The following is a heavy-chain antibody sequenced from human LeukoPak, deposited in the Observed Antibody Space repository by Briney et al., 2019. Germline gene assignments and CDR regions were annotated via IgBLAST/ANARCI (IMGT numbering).Heavy chain of an antibody. Sequence: PSETLSLTCTVSGGSISSYYWSWIRQPPGKGLEWIGYIYYSGSTNYNPSLKSRVTISVDTSKNQFSLKLSSVTAADTAVYYCAGHPRRGAFDIWGQGTMVTVSS. J-gene: IGHJ3*02. CDR1: GGSISSYY. CDR3: AGHPRRGAFDI. CDR2: IYYSGST. V-gene: IGHV4-59*01.